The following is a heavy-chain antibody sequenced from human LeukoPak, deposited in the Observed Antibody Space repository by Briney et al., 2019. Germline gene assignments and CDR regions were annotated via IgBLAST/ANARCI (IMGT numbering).Heavy chain of an antibody. CDR2: IYYSGST. Sequence: SETLSLTCTVSGGSISSYYWSWIRQPPGKGLEWIGYIYYSGSTNYNPSLKSRVTISVETSKNQFSLKLSSVTAADTAVYYCARDVPFGNWNLGYYYMDVWGKGTTVTVSS. V-gene: IGHV4-59*01. CDR1: GGSISSYY. CDR3: ARDVPFGNWNLGYYYMDV. D-gene: IGHD1-7*01. J-gene: IGHJ6*03.